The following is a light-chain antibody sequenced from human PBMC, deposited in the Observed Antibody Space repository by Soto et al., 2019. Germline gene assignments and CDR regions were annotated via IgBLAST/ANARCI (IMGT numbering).Light chain of an antibody. CDR2: DVN. CDR3: CSYAGGSYLV. CDR1: SSDVGGYDF. Sequence: QSVLTQPRSVSGSPGESVTISCTGTSSDVGGYDFVSWYQQNPGKAPKLMIYDVNKRPSGVSDRFSGSKSGNTASLTISGLQTEDDSDYYCCSYAGGSYLVFGGGTKLTVL. J-gene: IGLJ2*01. V-gene: IGLV2-11*01.